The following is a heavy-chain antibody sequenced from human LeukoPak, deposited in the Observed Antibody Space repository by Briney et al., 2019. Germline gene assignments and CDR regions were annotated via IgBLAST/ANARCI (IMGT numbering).Heavy chain of an antibody. Sequence: GGSLRLSCAASGFKFNTYAMSWVRQAPGKGLNWVTGITGSGDTTYYADSVKGRFTISRDNSKNTLYLQMNSLRAEDTAVYYCATALRFLEWNRGGQGTLVTVSS. CDR3: ATALRFLEWNR. J-gene: IGHJ4*02. CDR1: GFKFNTYA. D-gene: IGHD3-3*01. CDR2: ITGSGDTT. V-gene: IGHV3-23*01.